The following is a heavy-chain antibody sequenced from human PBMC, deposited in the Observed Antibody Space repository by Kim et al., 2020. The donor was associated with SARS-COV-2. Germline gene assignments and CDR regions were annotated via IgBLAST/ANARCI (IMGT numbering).Heavy chain of an antibody. V-gene: IGHV7-4-1*02. D-gene: IGHD3-16*02. Sequence: ASVKVSCKASGYTFTSYAMNWVRQATGQGLEWMGWIKTNTGNPTYAQGFTGRFVFSLDTSVSTAYLQISSLKAEDTAVYYCARDLGGGYDYVWGSYRHYWFDPWGQGTLVTVSS. CDR3: ARDLGGGYDYVWGSYRHYWFDP. CDR2: IKTNTGNP. CDR1: GYTFTSYA. J-gene: IGHJ5*02.